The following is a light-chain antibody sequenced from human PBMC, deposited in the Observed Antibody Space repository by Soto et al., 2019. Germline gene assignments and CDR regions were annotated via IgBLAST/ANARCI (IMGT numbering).Light chain of an antibody. J-gene: IGKJ1*01. CDR2: GAS. V-gene: IGKV3-15*01. CDR3: XXXXXXXPWT. CDR1: QSVSSN. Sequence: EIVMTQSPATLSVSPGERATLSCRASQSVSSNLAWYQQKPGQAPRPLIYGASTRATGIPARFSGSGSGTEFTLTISSLQSXXXXXXXXXXXXXXXPWTFGQGTKVEIK.